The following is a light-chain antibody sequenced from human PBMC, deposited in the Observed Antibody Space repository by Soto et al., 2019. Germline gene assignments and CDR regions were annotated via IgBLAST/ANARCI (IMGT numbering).Light chain of an antibody. CDR2: GAS. CDR3: QQHDTSLTWT. Sequence: EIVLTQSPGTLSLSPGESATLSCSSSQSIGSNYLAWYQQKPGQAPRLLIYGASKRATGIPDRFSGSGSGTEFTLTISRLEPEDFAIFYCQQHDTSLTWTFGQGTKVDNK. J-gene: IGKJ1*01. CDR1: QSIGSNY. V-gene: IGKV3-20*01.